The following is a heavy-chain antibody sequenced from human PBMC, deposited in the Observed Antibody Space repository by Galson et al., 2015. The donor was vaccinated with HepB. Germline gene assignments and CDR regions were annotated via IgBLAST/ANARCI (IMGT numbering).Heavy chain of an antibody. J-gene: IGHJ4*02. Sequence: SLRLSCAASTFIFSTYSMNWVRQAPGKGLEWVSYISASSDTIYYADSVTGRFTISRDNAKNSLYLQMNSLRAEDTAVYYCIILRAYDWKPLDYWGQGILVTVSS. CDR3: IILRAYDWKPLDY. CDR1: TFIFSTYS. V-gene: IGHV3-48*04. D-gene: IGHD3-3*01. CDR2: ISASSDTI.